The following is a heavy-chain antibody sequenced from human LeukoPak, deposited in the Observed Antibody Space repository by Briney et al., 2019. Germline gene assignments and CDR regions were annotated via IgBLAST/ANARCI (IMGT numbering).Heavy chain of an antibody. J-gene: IGHJ3*02. CDR3: ASYHYYDSSGYYVRAFDI. CDR1: GGSISSSSYY. CDR2: IYYSGST. V-gene: IGHV4-39*01. Sequence: SETLSLTCTVSGGSISSSSYYWGWIRQPPGKGLEWTGSIYYSGSTYYNPSLKSRVTISVDTSKNQFSLKLSSVTAADTAVYYCASYHYYDSSGYYVRAFDIWGQGTMVTVSS. D-gene: IGHD3-22*01.